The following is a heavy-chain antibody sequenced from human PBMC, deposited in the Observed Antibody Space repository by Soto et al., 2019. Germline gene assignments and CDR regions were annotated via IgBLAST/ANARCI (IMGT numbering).Heavy chain of an antibody. CDR3: ARGIAAADNWFDP. CDR2: INHSGST. Sequence: SLTCAVYGGSFSGYYWSWIRQPPGKGLEWIGEINHSGSTNYNPSLKSRVTISVDTSKNQFSLKLSSVTAADTAVYYCARGIAAADNWFDPWGQGTLVTVSS. J-gene: IGHJ5*02. D-gene: IGHD6-13*01. V-gene: IGHV4-34*09. CDR1: GGSFSGYY.